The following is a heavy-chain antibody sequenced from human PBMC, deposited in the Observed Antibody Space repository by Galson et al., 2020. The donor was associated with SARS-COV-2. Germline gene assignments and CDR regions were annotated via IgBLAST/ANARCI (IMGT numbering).Heavy chain of an antibody. J-gene: IGHJ6*03. Sequence: SETLSLTCTVSGGSISSYYWSWIRQPPGKGLEWIGYIYYSGSTNYNPSLKSRVTISVDTSKNQFSLKLSSVTAADTAVYYCARQGMLDSSGWYGRYYYYYMDVWGKGTTVTVSS. CDR1: GGSISSYY. CDR3: ARQGMLDSSGWYGRYYYYYMDV. V-gene: IGHV4-59*08. D-gene: IGHD6-19*01. CDR2: IYYSGST.